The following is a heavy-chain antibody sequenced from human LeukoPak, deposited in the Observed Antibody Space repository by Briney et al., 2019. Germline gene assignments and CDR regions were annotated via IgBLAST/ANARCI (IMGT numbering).Heavy chain of an antibody. J-gene: IGHJ4*02. Sequence: GGSRRPPFAGLGFSSNNFGMHWVGRAPGKGLEGVAVIGYDGSNKYYADSVKGRFTISRDNSKNTLYLQMNSLRAEDTAMYYCARAGDVLRFLEWLSNFDYWGQGTLVTVSS. V-gene: IGHV3-33*01. D-gene: IGHD3-3*01. CDR1: GFSSNNFG. CDR3: ARAGDVLRFLEWLSNFDY. CDR2: IGYDGSNK.